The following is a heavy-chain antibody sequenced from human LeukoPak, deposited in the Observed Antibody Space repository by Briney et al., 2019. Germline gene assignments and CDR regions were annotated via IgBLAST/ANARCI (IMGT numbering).Heavy chain of an antibody. J-gene: IGHJ4*02. CDR1: GYSFTNYW. CDR3: ARLVYGGNSGGDS. D-gene: IGHD4-23*01. V-gene: IGHV5-51*01. CDR2: IYPGDSDT. Sequence: GESLKIPCKASGYSFTNYWIAWVRQMPGKGLEWMGIIYPGDSDTRYSPSFQGQVTISADKSISTAYLQWSSLKASDTAMYYCARLVYGGNSGGDSWGQGTLVTVSS.